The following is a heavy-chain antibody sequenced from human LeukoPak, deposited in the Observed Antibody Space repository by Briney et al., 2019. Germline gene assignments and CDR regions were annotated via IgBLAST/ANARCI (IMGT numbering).Heavy chain of an antibody. CDR1: GFIVSNNY. CDR3: AIDPRVSY. CDR2: IYSDGST. J-gene: IGHJ4*02. Sequence: PAGSLILFCSAAGFIVSNNYMTWVRQAPGKGLEWVSVIYSDGSTFYADSVKGRFTISRDSFKNTLYLQMNSLRAEDTAVYYCAIDPRVSYWGQGALVTVSS. V-gene: IGHV3-53*01. D-gene: IGHD6-13*01.